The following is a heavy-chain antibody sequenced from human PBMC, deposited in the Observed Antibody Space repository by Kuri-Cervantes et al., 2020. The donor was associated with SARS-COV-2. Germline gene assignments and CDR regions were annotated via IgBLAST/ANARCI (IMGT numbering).Heavy chain of an antibody. CDR2: ISYDGSNK. V-gene: IGHV3-30*07. J-gene: IGHJ4*02. D-gene: IGHD1-1*01. CDR1: GFTFSSYA. CDR3: VRDGDHWNFDY. Sequence: GGSLRLSCAASGFTFSSYAMHWVRQALGKGLEWVAVISYDGSNKYYADSVKGRFTLSRDNAKNMLFLQMNSLRAEDTAVYYCVRDGDHWNFDYWGQGTLVTVSS.